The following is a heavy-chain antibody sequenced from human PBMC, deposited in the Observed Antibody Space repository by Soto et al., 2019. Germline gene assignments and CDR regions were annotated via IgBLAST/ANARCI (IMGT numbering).Heavy chain of an antibody. CDR1: GYTFTSYD. V-gene: IGHV1-8*01. J-gene: IGHJ6*02. CDR3: ARGRPGPAEYCSGGSCYPYGMDV. D-gene: IGHD2-15*01. CDR2: MNPNSGNT. Sequence: QVQLVQSGAEVKKPGASVKVSCKASGYTFTSYDINWVRQATGQGLEWMGWMNPNSGNTGYAQKFQGRVTMTRNTSISTAYMELSSLRSEDSAVYYFARGRPGPAEYCSGGSCYPYGMDVWGQGTTVTVSS.